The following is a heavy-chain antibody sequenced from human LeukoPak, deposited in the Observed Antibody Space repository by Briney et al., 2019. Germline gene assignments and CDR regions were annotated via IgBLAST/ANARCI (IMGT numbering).Heavy chain of an antibody. CDR2: IYYSGST. Sequence: SETLSLTCTVSVGSISTYYWRWIRQPPGKGLEWIGYIYYSGSTNYNPPLKSRVTISVGTSKNQFSLKLSSVTAADTAVYYCARRYCSGGSCYSSFDYWGQGTLVTVSS. D-gene: IGHD2-15*01. CDR3: ARRYCSGGSCYSSFDY. CDR1: VGSISTYY. V-gene: IGHV4-59*08. J-gene: IGHJ4*02.